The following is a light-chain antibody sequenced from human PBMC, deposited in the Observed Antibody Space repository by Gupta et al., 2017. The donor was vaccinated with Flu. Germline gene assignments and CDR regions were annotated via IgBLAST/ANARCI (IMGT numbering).Light chain of an antibody. CDR3: SAGDSSLSAWV. J-gene: IGLJ3*02. CDR2: RND. CDR1: SNKVGFQG. Sequence: TATLTCTGNSNKVGFQGAAWLQQHQGHPPKLLSYRNDNRPSGIAERFSASRSGNTASLTITGLQPEDEADYYCSAGDSSLSAWVFGGGTKLTVL. V-gene: IGLV10-54*04.